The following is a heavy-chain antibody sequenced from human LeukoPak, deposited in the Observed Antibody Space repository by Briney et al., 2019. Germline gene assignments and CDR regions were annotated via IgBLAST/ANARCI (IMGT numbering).Heavy chain of an antibody. D-gene: IGHD4-17*01. CDR2: IWYDGSNK. CDR3: ARDSDYGDLGGY. J-gene: IGHJ4*02. CDR1: GFTFSSCG. Sequence: GGSLRLSCAASGFTFSSCGMHWVRQAPGKGLEWVAVIWYDGSNKYYADSVKGRFTISRDNSKNTLYLQMNSLRAEDTAVYYCARDSDYGDLGGYWGQGTLVTVSS. V-gene: IGHV3-33*01.